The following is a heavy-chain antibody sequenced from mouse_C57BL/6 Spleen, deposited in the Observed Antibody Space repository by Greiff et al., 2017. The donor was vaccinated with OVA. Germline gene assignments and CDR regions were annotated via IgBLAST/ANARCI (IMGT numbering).Heavy chain of an antibody. CDR3: TRRDYPYTRCDY. CDR2: IDPETGGT. D-gene: IGHD2-4*01. J-gene: IGHJ2*01. CDR1: GYTFTDYE. V-gene: IGHV1-15*01. Sequence: SGAELVRPGASVTLSCKASGYTFTDYEMHWVKQTPVHGLEWIGAIDPETGGTAYNQKFKGKAILTADKSSSTAYMELRSLTSEDSAVYYCTRRDYPYTRCDYWGQGTTLTVSS.